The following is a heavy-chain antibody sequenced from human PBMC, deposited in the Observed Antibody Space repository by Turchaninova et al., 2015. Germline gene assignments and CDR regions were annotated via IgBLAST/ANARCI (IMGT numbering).Heavy chain of an antibody. D-gene: IGHD3-22*01. CDR2: VYYSGST. V-gene: IGHV4-39*07. J-gene: IGHJ3*01. CDR3: ARNYFDTRGRGGDVLDV. CDR1: GGSVNRSSYK. Sequence: QLQLQESGPGLVKPSETLSLTCTVSGGSVNRSSYKWGWIRQPPGKGLEWIGSVYYSGSTHSKPSLKSRGNNSVDTSRNQFSMNLSSVTAADTAVYYCARNYFDTRGRGGDVLDVWGQGTMVTVSS.